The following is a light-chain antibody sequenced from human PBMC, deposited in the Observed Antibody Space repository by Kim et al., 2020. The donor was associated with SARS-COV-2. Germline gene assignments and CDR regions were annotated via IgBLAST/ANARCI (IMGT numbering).Light chain of an antibody. CDR1: STDVGAYNY. CDR3: SSYTSSSTPYV. V-gene: IGLV2-14*03. CDR2: DVS. J-gene: IGLJ1*01. Sequence: QSALTQPASVSGSPGQSITISCTGTSTDVGAYNYVSWYQQHPGKAPKLMIYDVSNRPSGVSSRFSASKSGNTASLTISGLQAEDEADYYCSSYTSSSTPYVFGTGTKVTVL.